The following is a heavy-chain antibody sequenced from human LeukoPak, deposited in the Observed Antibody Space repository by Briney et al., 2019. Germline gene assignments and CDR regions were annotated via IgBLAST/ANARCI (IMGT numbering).Heavy chain of an antibody. CDR2: IDTDGSTT. V-gene: IGHV3-74*01. CDR1: GFTFIDHW. CDR3: ARDRPHNWFDP. J-gene: IGHJ5*02. Sequence: GGSLRLSCGASGFTFIDHWMHWVRQAPGKGLVWVSGIDTDGSTTRYADSVKGRFTISRDNAKNTVYLQMNTLRAEDTAVYYCARDRPHNWFDPWGQGTLVTVSS.